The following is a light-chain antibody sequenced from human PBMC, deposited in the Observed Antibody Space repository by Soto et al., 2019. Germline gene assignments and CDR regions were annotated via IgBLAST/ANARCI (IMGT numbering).Light chain of an antibody. V-gene: IGKV3D-15*01. CDR2: GAS. CDR3: QQYDDWPET. CDR1: QSVTSN. J-gene: IGKJ1*01. Sequence: EMVLTQSPGTLYLSPGERATLSCRASQSVTSNYLAWHQHKPGQAPRLLIFGASSRATGIPDRFSGRGSGTEFILTISSLQSEDFAVYYCQQYDDWPETFGQGTKVDI.